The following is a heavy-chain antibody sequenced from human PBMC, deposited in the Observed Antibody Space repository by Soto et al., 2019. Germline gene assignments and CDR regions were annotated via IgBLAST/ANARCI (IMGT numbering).Heavy chain of an antibody. J-gene: IGHJ6*02. CDR3: ASDYCSGGSCPLYYGMDV. CDR2: INAGNGNT. D-gene: IGHD2-15*01. Sequence: ASVKVSFKASGYTFTSYAMHWVRQAPGQRLEWMGWINAGNGNTKYSQKFQGRVTITRDTSASTAYMELSSLRSEDTAVYYCASDYCSGGSCPLYYGMDVWGQGTMVTVSS. CDR1: GYTFTSYA. V-gene: IGHV1-3*01.